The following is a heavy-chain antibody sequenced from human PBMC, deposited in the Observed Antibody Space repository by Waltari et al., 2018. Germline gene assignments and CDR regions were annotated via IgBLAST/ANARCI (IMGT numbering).Heavy chain of an antibody. CDR3: AKDRIAGGQLGSRFDY. J-gene: IGHJ4*02. Sequence: EVLLSESGGRLVQPGGSLTLSCVASGFTFSSYSMSWVRQAPGKGLEWVPGVSGNGGGTDYADSVKGRFTLSRDNSKNILYLQMNSLRAEDTAIYYCAKDRIAGGQLGSRFDYWGQGTLVTVSS. D-gene: IGHD6-6*01. V-gene: IGHV3-23*01. CDR2: VSGNGGGT. CDR1: GFTFSSYS.